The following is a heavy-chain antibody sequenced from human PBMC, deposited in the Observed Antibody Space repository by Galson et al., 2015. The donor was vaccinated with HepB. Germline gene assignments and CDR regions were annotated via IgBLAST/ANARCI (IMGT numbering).Heavy chain of an antibody. J-gene: IGHJ6*02. CDR1: GFSFSTYG. V-gene: IGHV3-30*03. CDR2: ISYDATNK. CDR3: ARDQGFGVVTPTEHYYFYGMDV. Sequence: SLRLSCAASGFSFSTYGMHWVRQAPGKGLEWVAVISYDATNKYYGDPVKGRFTISRDNAKNTLYLHMNSLRTEDTAVYYCARDQGFGVVTPTEHYYFYGMDVWGQGTTVSVSS. D-gene: IGHD3-3*01.